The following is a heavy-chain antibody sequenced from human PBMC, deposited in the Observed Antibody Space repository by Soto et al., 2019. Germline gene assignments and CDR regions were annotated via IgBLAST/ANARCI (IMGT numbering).Heavy chain of an antibody. CDR3: ATVPTYYDILTGHPHPYGMDV. D-gene: IGHD3-9*01. CDR2: ISSSGSTI. CDR1: GFTFSDYY. Sequence: QVQLVESGGGLVKPGGSLRLSCAASGFTFSDYYMSWIRQAPGKGLEWVSYISSSGSTIYYADSVKGRFTISRDNAKNSLYLTMNSLRAEDTAVYYCATVPTYYDILTGHPHPYGMDVWGQGTTVTVSS. V-gene: IGHV3-11*01. J-gene: IGHJ6*02.